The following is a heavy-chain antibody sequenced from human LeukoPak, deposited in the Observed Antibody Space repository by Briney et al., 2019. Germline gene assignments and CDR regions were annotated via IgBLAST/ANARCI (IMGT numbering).Heavy chain of an antibody. J-gene: IGHJ5*02. CDR3: ARVPRVEAGATGDWFDP. Sequence: SQTLSLTCTVSGGSISSYYWSWIRQPPGKGLEWIGFIYYSGSTNYNPSLKSRVTISVDTSKNQFFLNLRSVTAADTAVYYCARVPRVEAGATGDWFDPWGQGTVVTVSS. CDR1: GGSISSYY. V-gene: IGHV4-59*01. CDR2: IYYSGST. D-gene: IGHD2-2*01.